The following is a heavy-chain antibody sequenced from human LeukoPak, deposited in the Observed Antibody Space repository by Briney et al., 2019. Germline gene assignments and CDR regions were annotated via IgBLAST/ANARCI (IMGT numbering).Heavy chain of an antibody. D-gene: IGHD2-21*02. CDR1: GFTFSSYA. J-gene: IGHJ4*02. CDR3: ARDVGGGDTFDY. CDR2: ISGSGGST. Sequence: PGGSLRLSCAASGFTFSSYAMSWVRQAPGKGLEWVSAISGSGGSTYYVDSVKGRFTISRDNSKNTLFLQVNSLRAEDTAVYFCARDVGGGDTFDYWGQGTLVTVSS. V-gene: IGHV3-23*01.